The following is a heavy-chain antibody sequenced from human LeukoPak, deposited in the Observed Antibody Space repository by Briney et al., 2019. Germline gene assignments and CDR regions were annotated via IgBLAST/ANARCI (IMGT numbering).Heavy chain of an antibody. CDR2: INPNSGGT. V-gene: IGHV1-2*06. J-gene: IGHJ4*02. CDR1: GYTFTGYY. CDR3: ARSVATQWGMGGGNIDY. Sequence: ASVKVSCKASGYTFTGYYMHWVRQAPGQGLERMGRINPNSGGTNYAQKFQGRVTMTRDTSISTAYMELSRLRSDDTAVYYCARSVATQWGMGGGNIDYWGQGTLVTVSS. D-gene: IGHD5-12*01.